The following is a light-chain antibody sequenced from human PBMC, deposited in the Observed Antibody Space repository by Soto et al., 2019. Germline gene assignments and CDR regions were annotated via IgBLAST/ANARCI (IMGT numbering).Light chain of an antibody. V-gene: IGKV3-15*01. Sequence: EIVLTQSPATLSVSPGERATLSCRASQSVGSNLAWYHQKPGQAPSLLIYGASTRATGIPARFNGSGSGTEFTLTISSLQSEDFAVYYCQQYNSWPQAFGQGTKVEIK. CDR1: QSVGSN. CDR3: QQYNSWPQA. J-gene: IGKJ1*01. CDR2: GAS.